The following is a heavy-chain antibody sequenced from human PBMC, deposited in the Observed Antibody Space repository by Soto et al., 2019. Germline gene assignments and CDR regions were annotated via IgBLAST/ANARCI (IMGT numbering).Heavy chain of an antibody. CDR2: LYHSGTF. J-gene: IGHJ5*02. CDR3: ARAQFYSGSGRYTNIMFDP. V-gene: IGHV4-30-2*01. D-gene: IGHD3-10*01. Sequence: SETLSLTCAVSGGSISAAGDSCSWIRQPRGGGLEWIGYLYHSGTFLYNPSLKTRLTMSWDRCHNQFALTLNSVTAADTDVYSCARAQFYSGSGRYTNIMFDPWGQGIQVT. CDR1: GGSISAAGDS.